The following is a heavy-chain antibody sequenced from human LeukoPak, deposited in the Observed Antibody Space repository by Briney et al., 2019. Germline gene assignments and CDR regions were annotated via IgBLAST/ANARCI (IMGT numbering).Heavy chain of an antibody. V-gene: IGHV4-30-2*01. CDR1: GGSISSGGYS. Sequence: SETLSLTCAVSGGSISSGGYSWSWIRQPPGKGLEWIGHIYHSGSTYYNPSLRSRVTISVDRSKNQFSLKLSSVAAADTAVYYCARDLRHNWNSPAANWFDPWGQGTLVTVSS. CDR2: IYHSGST. J-gene: IGHJ5*02. D-gene: IGHD1-7*01. CDR3: ARDLRHNWNSPAANWFDP.